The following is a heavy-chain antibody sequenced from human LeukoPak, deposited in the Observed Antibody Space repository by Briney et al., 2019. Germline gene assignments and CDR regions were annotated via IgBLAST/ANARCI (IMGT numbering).Heavy chain of an antibody. Sequence: GGSLRLSCEASGFTFSDAWMSWVRQAPGKGLEWVGRIKSKIDGGTIDYGAPVIGRFTISRDDSRNTLYLQMNSLKTEDTAVYYCTTRRQDGCWGQGTLVTVS. CDR2: IKSKIDGGTI. CDR1: GFTFSDAW. CDR3: TTRRQDGC. D-gene: IGHD6-25*01. J-gene: IGHJ4*02. V-gene: IGHV3-15*01.